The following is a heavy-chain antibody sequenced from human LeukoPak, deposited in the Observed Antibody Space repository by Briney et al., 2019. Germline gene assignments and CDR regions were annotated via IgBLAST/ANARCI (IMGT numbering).Heavy chain of an antibody. V-gene: IGHV3-49*03. CDR2: IRSKAYGGTT. CDR3: SRYYDSSGYSV. D-gene: IGHD3-22*01. Sequence: GGSLRLSCTASGFTLGDYAMSWFRQAPGKGLEWVGFIRSKAYGGTTEYAASVKGRFTISRDDFKSIAYLQMNSLKTEDTAVYYCSRYYDSSGYSVWGQGTTVTVSS. J-gene: IGHJ6*02. CDR1: GFTLGDYA.